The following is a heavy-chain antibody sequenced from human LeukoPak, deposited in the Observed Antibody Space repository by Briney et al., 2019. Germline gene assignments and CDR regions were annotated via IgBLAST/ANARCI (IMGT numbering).Heavy chain of an antibody. V-gene: IGHV4-39*01. CDR3: ARAGVGYSYGFDY. Sequence: SETLSLTCTVSGGSISSSSYYWGWIRQPPGKGLEWIGSLYYSGSTYYNPSLKSRVTISGDTSKNQFSLRLSSVTAADTAVYYCARAGVGYSYGFDYWGQGTLVTVSS. D-gene: IGHD5-18*01. CDR2: LYYSGST. CDR1: GGSISSSSYY. J-gene: IGHJ4*02.